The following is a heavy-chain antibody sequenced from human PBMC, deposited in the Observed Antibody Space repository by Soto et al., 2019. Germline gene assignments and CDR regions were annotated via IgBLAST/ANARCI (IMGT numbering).Heavy chain of an antibody. CDR3: ARDLGYGDYYFDY. D-gene: IGHD4-17*01. CDR1: GLTYSSYG. J-gene: IGHJ4*02. V-gene: IGHV3-33*01. Sequence: GGSLRLSCAASGLTYSSYGLHWVRQAPGKGLEWVAVIWYDGSKKYYADSVKGRFTICRDNSKNTLYLQMHSLRADDTAVYYCARDLGYGDYYFDYWGQGTLVTVSS. CDR2: IWYDGSKK.